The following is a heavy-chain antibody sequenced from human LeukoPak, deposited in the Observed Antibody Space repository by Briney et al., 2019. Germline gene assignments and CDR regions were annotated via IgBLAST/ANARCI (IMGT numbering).Heavy chain of an antibody. CDR2: IKQDGSEK. J-gene: IGHJ5*02. CDR1: RFTFTNYW. D-gene: IGHD3-22*01. CDR3: ARDTSPGDSSGYYYVRWFDP. Sequence: GGSLRLSCAASRFTFTNYWMSWVRQAPGKGLEWVANIKQDGSEKHYVDSVRGRFTISRDNAKNSLYLQMNSLRAEDTAVYYCARDTSPGDSSGYYYVRWFDPWGQGTLVTVSS. V-gene: IGHV3-7*01.